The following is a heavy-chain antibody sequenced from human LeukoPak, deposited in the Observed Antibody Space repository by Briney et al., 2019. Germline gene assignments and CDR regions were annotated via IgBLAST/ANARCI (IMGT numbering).Heavy chain of an antibody. V-gene: IGHV4-59*04. CDR3: ARDPRGGSHYYYGMDV. Sequence: SETLSLTCTVSGGSISSYYWSWIRQPPGKGLEWIGYIYHSGSTYHNPSLKSRVTMSVDTSKNQFSLKLSSVTAADTAVYYCARDPRGGSHYYYGMDVWGQGTTVTVSS. CDR1: GGSISSYY. J-gene: IGHJ6*02. CDR2: IYHSGST. D-gene: IGHD2-15*01.